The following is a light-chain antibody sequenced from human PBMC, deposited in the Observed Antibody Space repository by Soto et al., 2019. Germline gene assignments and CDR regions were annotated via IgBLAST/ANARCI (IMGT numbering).Light chain of an antibody. Sequence: QSALTRPRSVSGSPGQSVTISCTGTSSDVGGYNYVSWYQQHPGKAPKLMIYDVSKRPSGVPDRFSGSKSGNTASLTISGLQAEDEADYYCCSYAGSYTVVFGGGTKVTVL. V-gene: IGLV2-11*01. CDR3: CSYAGSYTVV. J-gene: IGLJ2*01. CDR1: SSDVGGYNY. CDR2: DVS.